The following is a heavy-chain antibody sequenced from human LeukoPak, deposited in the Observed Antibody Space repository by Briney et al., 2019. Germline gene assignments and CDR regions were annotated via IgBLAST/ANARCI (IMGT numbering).Heavy chain of an antibody. J-gene: IGHJ4*02. D-gene: IGHD1-1*01. CDR2: IIPIFGTA. CDR3: ARSTTGTTGYFDY. V-gene: IGHV1-69*05. Sequence: SVKASCKASGGTFSSYAISWVRQAPGQGLEWMGGIIPIFGTANYAQKFQGRVTTTTDESTSTAYMELSSLRSEDTAVYYCARSTTGTTGYFDYWGQGTLVTVSS. CDR1: GGTFSSYA.